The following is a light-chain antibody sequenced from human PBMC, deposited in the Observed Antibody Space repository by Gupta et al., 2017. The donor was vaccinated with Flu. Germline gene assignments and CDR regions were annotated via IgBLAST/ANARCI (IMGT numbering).Light chain of an antibody. Sequence: DIQMTQSPSTLSASVGDTVTITCRASQSISTWLAWYQQIPGRAPKLLIYMASALETGVPSRFSGSGAGTEFTLTISSLQPDDFATYYCQQYSRFPTFGGGTKVEIK. V-gene: IGKV1-5*03. CDR3: QQYSRFPT. J-gene: IGKJ4*01. CDR1: QSISTW. CDR2: MAS.